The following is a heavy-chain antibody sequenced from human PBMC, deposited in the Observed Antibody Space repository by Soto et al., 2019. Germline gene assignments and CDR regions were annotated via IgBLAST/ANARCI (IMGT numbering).Heavy chain of an antibody. CDR3: AREKPDIVVVVAASPPWFDT. V-gene: IGHV3-30-3*01. CDR1: GFTFSSYA. D-gene: IGHD2-15*01. Sequence: HPGGSLRLSCAASGFTFSSYAMHWVRQAPGKGLEWVAVISYDGSNKYYADSVKGRFTISRDNSKNTLYLQMNSLRAEDTAVYYCAREKPDIVVVVAASPPWFDTWGQGTLVTVSS. J-gene: IGHJ5*02. CDR2: ISYDGSNK.